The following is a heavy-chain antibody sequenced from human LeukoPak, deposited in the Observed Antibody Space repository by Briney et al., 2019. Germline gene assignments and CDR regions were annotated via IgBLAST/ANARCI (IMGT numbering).Heavy chain of an antibody. J-gene: IGHJ2*01. D-gene: IGHD4-17*01. CDR3: AKDYGDYDWYFDL. Sequence: GGSLRLSCAAPGFTFDEYAMHWVRQAPGKGLEWVSLISWDGGSTYYADSVKGRFTISRDNSKNSLYLQMNSLRAEDTALYYCAKDYGDYDWYFDLWGRGTLVTVSS. CDR2: ISWDGGST. CDR1: GFTFDEYA. V-gene: IGHV3-43D*03.